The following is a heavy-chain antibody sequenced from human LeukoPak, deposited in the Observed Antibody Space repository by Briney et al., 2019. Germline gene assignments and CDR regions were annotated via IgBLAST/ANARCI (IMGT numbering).Heavy chain of an antibody. V-gene: IGHV1-18*01. CDR1: GYTFTSYG. CDR3: ARGYSSSPHDAFDI. D-gene: IGHD6-13*01. CDR2: ISAYNGNT. Sequence: ASVKVSCKASGYTFTSYGISWVRQAPGQGREWMGWISAYNGNTNYAQKLQGRVTMTTDTSTSTAYMELRSLRSDDTAVYYCARGYSSSPHDAFDIWGQGTMVTVSS. J-gene: IGHJ3*02.